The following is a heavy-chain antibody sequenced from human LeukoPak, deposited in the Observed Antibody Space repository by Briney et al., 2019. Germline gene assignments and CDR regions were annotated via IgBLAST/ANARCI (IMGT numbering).Heavy chain of an antibody. CDR1: GCTFSTYA. D-gene: IGHD3-10*01. CDR2: ISGSGGST. V-gene: IGHV3-23*01. CDR3: AKSGGLSGSGRLAMDV. J-gene: IGHJ6*02. Sequence: PGGSLRPSCAASGCTFSTYAMSWVRLAPGEGLEGVSGISGSGGSTYYADSVKGRFTSSRDNSNNTLYVQMNSLRVEDTAVYYCAKSGGLSGSGRLAMDVWGQGTTVTVSS.